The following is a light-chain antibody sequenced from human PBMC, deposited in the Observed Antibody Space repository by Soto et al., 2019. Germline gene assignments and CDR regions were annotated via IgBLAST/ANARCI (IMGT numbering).Light chain of an antibody. Sequence: QSVLTQPPSASGSPGQSVTISCTGTSSDVGSYNYVSWYQQHPGKAPKLMIYEVSKRPSGVPDRFSGSKSGNTASLTVSGRQAEDEADYYCSSYAGSNNFVFGGGTKLTVL. CDR1: SSDVGSYNY. CDR3: SSYAGSNNFV. V-gene: IGLV2-8*01. J-gene: IGLJ2*01. CDR2: EVS.